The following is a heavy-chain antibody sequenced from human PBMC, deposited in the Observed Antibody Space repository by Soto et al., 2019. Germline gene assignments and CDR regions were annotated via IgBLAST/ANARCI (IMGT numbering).Heavy chain of an antibody. V-gene: IGHV4-59*01. Sequence: QVQLQESGPGLVRPSETLSLTCTVSGGSISSYYWCWIRQPPGEGLEWIGYIHYSGSTNYNHSLKSRVTISVDTSKKQHALKVASVTAADTAVYYCAIVSSWGGHEDDWGQGTLVTVSS. CDR1: GGSISSYY. CDR2: IHYSGST. J-gene: IGHJ4*02. CDR3: AIVSSWGGHEDD. D-gene: IGHD3-16*01.